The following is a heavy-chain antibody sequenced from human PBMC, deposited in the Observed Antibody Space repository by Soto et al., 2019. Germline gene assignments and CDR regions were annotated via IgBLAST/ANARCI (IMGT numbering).Heavy chain of an antibody. Sequence: EASVKVSCKASGYTFTSYAMHWVRQAPGQRLEWMGWINAGNGNTKYSQKFQGRVTITRDTSASTAYMELSSLRSEDTAVYYCARYCSGGSCRYDYWGQGTLVTVSS. D-gene: IGHD2-15*01. CDR1: GYTFTSYA. CDR2: INAGNGNT. V-gene: IGHV1-3*01. CDR3: ARYCSGGSCRYDY. J-gene: IGHJ4*02.